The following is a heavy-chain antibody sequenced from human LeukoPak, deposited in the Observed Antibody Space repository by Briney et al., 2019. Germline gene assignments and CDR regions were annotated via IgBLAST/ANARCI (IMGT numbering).Heavy chain of an antibody. J-gene: IGHJ5*02. Sequence: PSETLSLTCAVSGGSFSGYYWSWIRQPPGKGLEWIGEINHSGSTNYNPTLKRRVTISVDTSKNQFSLKLSFVTAADTAVYYCARGLSIGAAGTRWFDPWGQGTLVTVSS. CDR1: GGSFSGYY. CDR2: INHSGST. V-gene: IGHV4-34*01. D-gene: IGHD6-13*01. CDR3: ARGLSIGAAGTRWFDP.